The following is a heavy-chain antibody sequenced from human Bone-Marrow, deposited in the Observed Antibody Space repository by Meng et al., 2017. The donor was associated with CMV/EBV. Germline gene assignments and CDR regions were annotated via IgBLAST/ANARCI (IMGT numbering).Heavy chain of an antibody. CDR1: GGSISSSNW. Sequence: SETLSLTCEVSGGSISSSNWWSWVRQPPGKGLEWIGEIFHSGSTNYNPSLKNRVTIFVDKSKRHFYLNLNSVSAADTAVYYCTRVMPYYYGMDVWGQGTTVTVSS. D-gene: IGHD3-10*01. V-gene: IGHV4-4*02. J-gene: IGHJ6*02. CDR3: TRVMPYYYGMDV. CDR2: IFHSGST.